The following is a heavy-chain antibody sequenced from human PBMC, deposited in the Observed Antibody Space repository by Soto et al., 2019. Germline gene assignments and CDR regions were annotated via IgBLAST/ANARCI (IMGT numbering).Heavy chain of an antibody. CDR1: GFTFSSYS. Sequence: EVQLVESGGGPVRPGGSLRLSCAASGFTFSSYSMNWLRQPPGKGLEWVSSIRSSSSYIYYADSVKGRFTISRDNAKNSLHLQVNSLRAEDTAVYYCAREGIAAALNYGGQGTLFTVSS. D-gene: IGHD6-13*01. CDR3: AREGIAAALNY. V-gene: IGHV3-21*01. J-gene: IGHJ4*02. CDR2: IRSSSSYI.